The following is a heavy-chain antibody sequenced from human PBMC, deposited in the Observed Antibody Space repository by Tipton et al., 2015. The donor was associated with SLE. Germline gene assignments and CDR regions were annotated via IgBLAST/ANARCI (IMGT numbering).Heavy chain of an antibody. Sequence: TLSLTCTVSGYSISSGYYWGWIRQPPGKGLEWIGSIYHSGSTYYNPSLKSRVTISVDTSKNQFSLKLSSVTAADTAVYYCATAGGVSKYSSSWYGMDVWGQGTTVTVSS. CDR2: IYHSGST. J-gene: IGHJ6*02. CDR3: ATAGGVSKYSSSWYGMDV. D-gene: IGHD6-13*01. CDR1: GYSISSGYY. V-gene: IGHV4-38-2*02.